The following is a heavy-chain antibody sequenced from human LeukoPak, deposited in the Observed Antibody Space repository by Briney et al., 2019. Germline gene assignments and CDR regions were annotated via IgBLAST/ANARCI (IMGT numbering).Heavy chain of an antibody. V-gene: IGHV4-39*07. CDR1: GGSISSSSYY. D-gene: IGHD6-13*01. CDR2: IYYSGST. Sequence: PSETLSLTCTVSGGSISSSSYYWGWIRQPPGKGLEWIGSIYYSGSTYYNPSLKSRVTISVDTSKNQFSLKLSSVTAADTAVYYCARPGYSSSWYGIGPIDYWGQGTLVTVSS. J-gene: IGHJ4*02. CDR3: ARPGYSSSWYGIGPIDY.